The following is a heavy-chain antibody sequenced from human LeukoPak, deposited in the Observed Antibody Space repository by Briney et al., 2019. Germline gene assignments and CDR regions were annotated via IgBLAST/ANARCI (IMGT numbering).Heavy chain of an antibody. Sequence: SVKVSCKASGGTFSSYAINWVRQAPGQGLEWMGRIITISGTANYAQKFQGRVTITTDESTSTAHMELSSPRSDDTAVYYCARADTAMAPYAFDIWGQGTMVTVSS. D-gene: IGHD5-18*01. CDR1: GGTFSSYA. V-gene: IGHV1-69*05. J-gene: IGHJ3*02. CDR3: ARADTAMAPYAFDI. CDR2: IITISGTA.